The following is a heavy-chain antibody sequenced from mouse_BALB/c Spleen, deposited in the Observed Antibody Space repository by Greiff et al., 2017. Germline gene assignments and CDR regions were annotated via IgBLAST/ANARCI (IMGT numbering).Heavy chain of an antibody. Sequence: EVQLMESGGGLVQPGGSRKLSCAASGFTFSSFGMHWVRQAPEKGLEWVAYISSGSSTIYYADTVKGRFTISRDNPKNTLFLQMTSLRSEDTAMYYCARVYYGNFLDYWGQGTTLTVSS. J-gene: IGHJ2*01. CDR3: ARVYYGNFLDY. CDR2: ISSGSSTI. CDR1: GFTFSSFG. D-gene: IGHD2-1*01. V-gene: IGHV5-17*02.